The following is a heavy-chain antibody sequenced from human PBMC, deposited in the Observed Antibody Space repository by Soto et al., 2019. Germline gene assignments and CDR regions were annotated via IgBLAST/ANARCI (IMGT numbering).Heavy chain of an antibody. J-gene: IGHJ5*02. D-gene: IGHD2-2*02. CDR1: GFSLSNARMG. CDR3: ARIPQYQLLYYWFDP. CDR2: ISSNDEK. V-gene: IGHV2-26*01. Sequence: SGPTLVNPTETLTLTCTVSGFSLSNARMGVSWIRQPPGKALEWLAHISSNDEKSYSTSLKSRLTISKDTSKSQVVLTMTNMDPVDTATYYCARIPQYQLLYYWFDPWGQGTLVTVSS.